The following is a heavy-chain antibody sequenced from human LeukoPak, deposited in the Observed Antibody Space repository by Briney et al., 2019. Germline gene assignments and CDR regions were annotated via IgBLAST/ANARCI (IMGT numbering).Heavy chain of an antibody. J-gene: IGHJ5*02. D-gene: IGHD6-13*01. V-gene: IGHV1-2*02. CDR3: ARGYSSSWLLQRNNWFDP. Sequence: ASVKVSCKASGYTFTGYHLHWVRQAPGQGLEWMGWMNPNSGATNYAQKFQGRVTMARDTSISTAYMELSSLRSEDTAVYYCARGYSSSWLLQRNNWFDPWGQGTLVTVSS. CDR2: MNPNSGAT. CDR1: GYTFTGYH.